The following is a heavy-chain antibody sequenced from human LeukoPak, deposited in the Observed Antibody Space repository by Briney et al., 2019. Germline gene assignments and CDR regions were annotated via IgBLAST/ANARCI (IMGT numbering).Heavy chain of an antibody. CDR1: GYTFTGYY. D-gene: IGHD6-13*01. CDR2: INPNSGGT. J-gene: IGHJ5*02. V-gene: IGHV1-2*02. Sequence: ASVKVSCKASGYTFTGYYMHWVRQAPGQGLEWMGWINPNSGGTNYAQKFQGRVTMTRDTSISTAYMELSRLRSDDTAVYYYARVGSSSPNWFDPWGQGTLVTVSS. CDR3: ARVGSSSPNWFDP.